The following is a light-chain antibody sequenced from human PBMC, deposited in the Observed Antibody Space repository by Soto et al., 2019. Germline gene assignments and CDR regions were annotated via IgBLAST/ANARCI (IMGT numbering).Light chain of an antibody. CDR2: GAS. CDR3: PPYHNWPPYT. Sequence: EIVMTQSPATLSVSPGERATLSCRASQSVSSNLAWYQQKPGHAPRLLIYGASTRATGIPARYSGSGSRTDFTLTISILQSEDFAVYYCPPYHNWPPYTFGQETKLAIK. J-gene: IGKJ2*01. V-gene: IGKV3-15*01. CDR1: QSVSSN.